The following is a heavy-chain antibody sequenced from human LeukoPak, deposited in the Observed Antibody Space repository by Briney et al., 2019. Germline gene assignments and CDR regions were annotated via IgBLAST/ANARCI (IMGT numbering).Heavy chain of an antibody. CDR3: ARTLSNVLRYFDWLLPSLNY. J-gene: IGHJ4*02. Sequence: GASVKVSCKASGYTFTSYDINWVRQATGQGLEWMGWMNPNSGNTGYAQKFQGRVTITRNTSISTAYMELSSLRSEDTAVYYCARTLSNVLRYFDWLLPSLNYWGQGTLVTVSS. CDR1: GYTFTSYD. CDR2: MNPNSGNT. V-gene: IGHV1-8*03. D-gene: IGHD3-9*01.